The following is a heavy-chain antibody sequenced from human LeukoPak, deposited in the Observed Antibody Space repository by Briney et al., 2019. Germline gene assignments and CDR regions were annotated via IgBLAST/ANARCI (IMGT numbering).Heavy chain of an antibody. CDR2: IYSSGNS. Sequence: SETLSLTCTVSGGSISSGSYYWNWFRQPAGKGLEWIGRIYSSGNSYYNASLQSRVTMSVDTSKNQFSLKLSSVTAADTAVYYCARVRNYYMDVWGKGTTVTVSS. CDR3: ARVRNYYMDV. J-gene: IGHJ6*03. CDR1: GGSISSGSYY. V-gene: IGHV4-61*02.